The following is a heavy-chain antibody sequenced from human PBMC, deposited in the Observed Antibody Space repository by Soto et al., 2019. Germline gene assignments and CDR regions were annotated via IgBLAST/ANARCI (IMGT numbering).Heavy chain of an antibody. J-gene: IGHJ6*03. Sequence: PSGTLSLTCAVSSGSISSSNWWSWVRQPPGKGLEWIGEIYHSGSTNYNPSLKSRVTISVDKSKNQFSLKLSSVTAADTAVYYCARFAHFAVAETYYYYYMDVWGKGTTVTVSS. CDR1: SGSISSSNW. CDR2: IYHSGST. V-gene: IGHV4-4*02. CDR3: ARFAHFAVAETYYYYYMDV. D-gene: IGHD6-19*01.